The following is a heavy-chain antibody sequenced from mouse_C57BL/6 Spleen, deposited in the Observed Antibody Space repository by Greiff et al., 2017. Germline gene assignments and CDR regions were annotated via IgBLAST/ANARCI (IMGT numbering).Heavy chain of an antibody. CDR1: GYTFTSYW. CDR2: IDPSDSYT. CDR3: ARSGTGTGYFDY. V-gene: IGHV1-69*01. D-gene: IGHD4-1*01. Sequence: QVQLQQPGAELVMPGASVKLSCKASGYTFTSYWMHWVKQRPGQGLEWIGEIDPSDSYTNYNQTFKGKSTLTVDKSSSTAYMQLSSLTSEDSAVYYCARSGTGTGYFDYWGQGTTLTVSS. J-gene: IGHJ2*01.